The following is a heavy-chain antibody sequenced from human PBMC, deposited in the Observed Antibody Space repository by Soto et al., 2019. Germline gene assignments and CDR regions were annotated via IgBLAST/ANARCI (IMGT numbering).Heavy chain of an antibody. D-gene: IGHD1-1*01. V-gene: IGHV4-4*02. Sequence: QVQLQESGPGLVKPSGTLSLTCAVSGGSISSSNWWSWVRQSPGKGLEWIGEIYHSGSTNYNPSLNSLVTMAVDKSKKHFSLNLHSVTAPDTAVYYWSGEASNNSPCCFDYWGQGALVTVSS. CDR1: GGSISSSNW. CDR2: IYHSGST. J-gene: IGHJ4*02. CDR3: SGEASNNSPCCFDY.